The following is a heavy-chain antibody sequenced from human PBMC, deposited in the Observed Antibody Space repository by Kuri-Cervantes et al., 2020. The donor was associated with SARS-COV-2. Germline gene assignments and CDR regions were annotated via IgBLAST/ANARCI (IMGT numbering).Heavy chain of an antibody. J-gene: IGHJ4*02. Sequence: SETLSLTCTVSGGSISSSSYYWGWIRQPPGKGLEWIGYIYYSGSTNYNPSLKSRVTISVDTSKNQFSLKLSSVTAADTAVYYCARAGEWFDYWGQGTRGTVSS. CDR1: GGSISSSSYY. V-gene: IGHV4-61*05. CDR3: ARAGEWFDY. D-gene: IGHD3-10*01. CDR2: IYYSGST.